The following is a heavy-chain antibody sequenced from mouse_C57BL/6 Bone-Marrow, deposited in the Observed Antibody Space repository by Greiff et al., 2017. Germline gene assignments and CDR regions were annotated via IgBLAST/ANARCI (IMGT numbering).Heavy chain of an antibody. V-gene: IGHV1-81*01. D-gene: IGHD2-2*01. J-gene: IGHJ2*01. Sequence: VQGVESGAELARPGASVQLSCKASGYTFTSYGISWVKQRTGQGLEWIGEIYPRSGNTYYNEKFKGKATLTADKSSSTAYMELRILTSEDSAVYFCARSRYGYDHYWGQGTTLTVSS. CDR2: IYPRSGNT. CDR3: ARSRYGYDHY. CDR1: GYTFTSYG.